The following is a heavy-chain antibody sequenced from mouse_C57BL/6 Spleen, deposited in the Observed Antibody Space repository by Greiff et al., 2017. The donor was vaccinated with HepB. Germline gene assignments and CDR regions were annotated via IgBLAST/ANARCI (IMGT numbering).Heavy chain of an antibody. CDR1: GFTFSSYA. V-gene: IGHV5-4*03. CDR2: ISDGGSYT. D-gene: IGHD2-4*01. CDR3: ARSAFYYDYVVYYFDY. J-gene: IGHJ2*01. Sequence: EVMLVESGGGLVKPGGSLKLSCAASGFTFSSYAMSWVRQTPEKRLEWVATISDGGSYTYYPDNVKGRFTISRDNAKNNLYLQMSHLKSEDTAMYYCARSAFYYDYVVYYFDYWGQGTTLTVSS.